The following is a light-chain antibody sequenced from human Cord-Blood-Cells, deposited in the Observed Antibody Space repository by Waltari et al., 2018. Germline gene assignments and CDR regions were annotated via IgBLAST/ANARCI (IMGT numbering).Light chain of an antibody. CDR3: MQGTHLET. J-gene: IGKJ1*01. CDR1: QSLVHSDGNTY. Sequence: DVVMTQSPLSLPVTLGQPASISCRSSQSLVHSDGNTYLNWFQQRPGQSPRRLIYKVSNRDSGVPDRFSGSGSGTDFTLKISRVEAEDVGVYYCMQGTHLETFGQGTKVEIK. CDR2: KVS. V-gene: IGKV2-30*02.